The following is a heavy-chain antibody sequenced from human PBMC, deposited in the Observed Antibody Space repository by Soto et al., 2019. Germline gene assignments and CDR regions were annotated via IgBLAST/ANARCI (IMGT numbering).Heavy chain of an antibody. V-gene: IGHV4-59*01. CDR3: ARAAGYSSGWYRGYYYYYGMDV. CDR2: IYYSGST. Sequence: PSETLSLTCTVSGGSISSYYWSWIRQPPGKGLEWIGYIYYSGSTNYNPSLKSRVTISVDTSKNQFSLKLSSVTAADTAVYYCARAAGYSSGWYRGYYYYYGMDVWGQGTTVTVSS. D-gene: IGHD6-19*01. CDR1: GGSISSYY. J-gene: IGHJ6*02.